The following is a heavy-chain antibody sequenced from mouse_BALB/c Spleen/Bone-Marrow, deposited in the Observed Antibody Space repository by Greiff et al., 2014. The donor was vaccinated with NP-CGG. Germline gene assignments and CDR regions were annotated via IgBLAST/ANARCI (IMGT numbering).Heavy chain of an antibody. CDR3: ARDGDYKYAWFAY. CDR2: ISDGGSYT. V-gene: IGHV5-4*02. D-gene: IGHD2-14*01. CDR1: GFTFSDYY. Sequence: EVKLVESGGDLVKPGGSLKLSCAASGFTFSDYYMYWVRQTPEKRLEWVATISDGGSYTYYPDSVKGRFTLSRDNAKNNLYLHMSSLKSEDTARYYCARDGDYKYAWFAYWGQGTLVTVSA. J-gene: IGHJ3*01.